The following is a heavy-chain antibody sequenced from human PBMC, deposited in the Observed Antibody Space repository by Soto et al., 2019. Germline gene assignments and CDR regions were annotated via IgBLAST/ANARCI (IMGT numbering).Heavy chain of an antibody. Sequence: ASVKVSCKASGYTFTSYAMNWVRQAPGQGLEWMGWINTNTGNPTYAQGFTGRFVFSLDTSVSTAYLQICSLKAEDTAVYYCARLVRYYSNYRIAVADAYYYYGMDVWGQGTTVTVSS. J-gene: IGHJ6*02. CDR3: ARLVRYYSNYRIAVADAYYYYGMDV. V-gene: IGHV7-4-1*01. CDR1: GYTFTSYA. D-gene: IGHD6-19*01. CDR2: INTNTGNP.